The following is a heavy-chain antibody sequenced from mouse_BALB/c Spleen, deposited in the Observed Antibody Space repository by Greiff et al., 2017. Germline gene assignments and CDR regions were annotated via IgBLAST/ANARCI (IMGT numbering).Heavy chain of an antibody. CDR3: ANYDYDEGGFAY. CDR2: INPGSGGT. D-gene: IGHD2-4*01. V-gene: IGHV1-54*01. J-gene: IGHJ3*01. Sequence: QVQLQQSGAELVRPGTSVKVSCKASGYAFTNYLIEWVKQRPGQGLEWIGVINPGSGGTNYNEKFKGKATLTADKSSSTAYMQLSSLTSDDSAVYFCANYDYDEGGFAYWGQGTLVTVSA. CDR1: GYAFTNYL.